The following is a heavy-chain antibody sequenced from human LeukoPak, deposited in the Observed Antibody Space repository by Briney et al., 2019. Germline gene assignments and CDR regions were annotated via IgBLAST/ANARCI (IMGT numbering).Heavy chain of an antibody. CDR1: GYTFTNYD. V-gene: IGHV1-8*01. Sequence: ASVKVSCKTSGYTFTNYDINSVRQATGQGLEWMGWMNPNSGNTGYAQKFQGRVTMTRNTSIITAYMELSSLRSEDTPVYYCARPDFSSADCHPPEWFDPWGQGTLVTVSS. J-gene: IGHJ5*02. CDR2: MNPNSGNT. D-gene: IGHD3-3*01. CDR3: ARPDFSSADCHPPEWFDP.